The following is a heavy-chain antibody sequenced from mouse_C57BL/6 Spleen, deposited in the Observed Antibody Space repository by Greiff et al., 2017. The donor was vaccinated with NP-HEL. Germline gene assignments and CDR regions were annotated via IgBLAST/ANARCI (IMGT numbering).Heavy chain of an antibody. CDR3: ASFQVQPYYYAMDY. Sequence: VQLQESGPGLVAPSQSLSITCTVSGFSLTSYGVDWVRQSPGKGLEWLGVIWGVGSTNYNSALNSRLSISKDNSKSQVFLKMNSLQTDDTAMYYCASFQVQPYYYAMDYWGQGTSVTVSS. J-gene: IGHJ4*01. CDR1: GFSLTSYG. CDR2: IWGVGST. V-gene: IGHV2-6*01. D-gene: IGHD6-1*01.